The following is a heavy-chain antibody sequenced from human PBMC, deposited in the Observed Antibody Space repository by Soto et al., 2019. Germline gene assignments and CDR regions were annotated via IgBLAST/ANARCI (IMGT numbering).Heavy chain of an antibody. CDR3: AIGFGAFDY. D-gene: IGHD1-26*01. Sequence: QVQLVESGGGVVQPGRSLRLSCAASGFTFSSYGMHWVRQAPGKGLEWVAVIWYDGSNKYYADSVKGRFTISRDNSKNTLYMQMNNLRAEDTAVYYCAIGFGAFDYWGQGTLVTVS. CDR1: GFTFSSYG. CDR2: IWYDGSNK. J-gene: IGHJ4*02. V-gene: IGHV3-33*01.